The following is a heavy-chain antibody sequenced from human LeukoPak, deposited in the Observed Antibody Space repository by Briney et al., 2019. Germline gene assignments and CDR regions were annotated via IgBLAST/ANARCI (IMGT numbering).Heavy chain of an antibody. J-gene: IGHJ2*01. D-gene: IGHD4-23*01. CDR3: ARYGGDSDWYFDL. CDR2: IYYSGKT. Sequence: SETLSLTCAVSGYSISSRNWWGWIRQPPGKGLEWIGYIYYSGKTYYSPSLKSRVTVSLDTSQNQFSLKLSSVTAVDTAVYFCARYGGDSDWYFDLWGRGTLVTVSS. V-gene: IGHV4-28*01. CDR1: GYSISSRNW.